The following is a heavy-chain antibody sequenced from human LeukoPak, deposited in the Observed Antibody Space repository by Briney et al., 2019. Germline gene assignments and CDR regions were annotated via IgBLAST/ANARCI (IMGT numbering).Heavy chain of an antibody. Sequence: PGGSLRLSCAASGFTFSSYSMNWVRQAPGRGLEWVSSISSSSSYIFYADSVKGRFTISRDNAKNSLYLQMNSLRAEDTAVYYCATGVYSSSHEDYWGQGTLVTVSS. D-gene: IGHD6-13*01. J-gene: IGHJ4*02. V-gene: IGHV3-21*01. CDR1: GFTFSSYS. CDR3: ATGVYSSSHEDY. CDR2: ISSSSSYI.